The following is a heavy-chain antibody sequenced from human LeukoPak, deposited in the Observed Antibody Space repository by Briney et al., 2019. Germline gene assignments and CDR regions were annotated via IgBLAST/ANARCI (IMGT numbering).Heavy chain of an antibody. CDR2: IRSKAYGGTT. D-gene: IGHD2-15*01. J-gene: IGHJ4*02. V-gene: IGHV3-49*04. CDR1: GFTFGDYA. CDR3: TRDGGFQYYFDY. Sequence: GGSLRLSCTASGFTFGDYAMNWVRQAPRKGLEGVAFIRSKAYGGTTEYAASVKGRFTFSRDDSKSIAYLQMNSLKTEDTAVYYCTRDGGFQYYFDYWGQGTLVTVSS.